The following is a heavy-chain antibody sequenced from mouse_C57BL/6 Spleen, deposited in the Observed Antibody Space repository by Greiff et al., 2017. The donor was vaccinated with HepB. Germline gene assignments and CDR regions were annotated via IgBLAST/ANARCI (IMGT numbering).Heavy chain of an antibody. Sequence: QVQLQQPGAELVRPGSSVKLSCKASGYTFTSYWMDWVKQRPGQGLEWIGNIYPSDSETHYNQKFKDKATLTVDKSSSTAYMQLSSLTSEDSAVYYCARSGDWYFDVGGTGTTVTVSS. CDR3: ARSGDWYFDV. D-gene: IGHD2-13*01. CDR2: IYPSDSET. V-gene: IGHV1-61*01. J-gene: IGHJ1*03. CDR1: GYTFTSYW.